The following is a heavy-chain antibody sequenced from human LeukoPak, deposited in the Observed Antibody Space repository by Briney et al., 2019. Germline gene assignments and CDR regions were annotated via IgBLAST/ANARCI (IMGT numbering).Heavy chain of an antibody. J-gene: IGHJ2*01. CDR1: GGSISSGSYY. Sequence: SETLSLTCTVSGGSISSGSYYWSWIRQPAGKGLEWIGRIYTSGSTNYNPSLKSRVTISVDTSKNQFSLRLSSVTAADTAVYYCARADLLTYYDILTGYYRSPDWSFDLWGRGTLVTVSS. CDR2: IYTSGST. V-gene: IGHV4-61*02. CDR3: ARADLLTYYDILTGYYRSPDWSFDL. D-gene: IGHD3-9*01.